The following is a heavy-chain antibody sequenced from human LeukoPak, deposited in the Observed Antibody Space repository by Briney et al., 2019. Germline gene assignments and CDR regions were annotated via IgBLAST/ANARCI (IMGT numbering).Heavy chain of an antibody. J-gene: IGHJ3*02. CDR1: GFSFSTYW. CDR3: ASNVDTAMVGAFDI. Sequence: GGSLRLSCAASGFSFSTYWMGWARQAPGKGLEWVANMKQDGSEKHYVDSVKGRFTISRDNAKNSLYLQMNSLRAEDTAVYYCASNVDTAMVGAFDIWGQGTMVTVSS. D-gene: IGHD5-18*01. V-gene: IGHV3-7*01. CDR2: MKQDGSEK.